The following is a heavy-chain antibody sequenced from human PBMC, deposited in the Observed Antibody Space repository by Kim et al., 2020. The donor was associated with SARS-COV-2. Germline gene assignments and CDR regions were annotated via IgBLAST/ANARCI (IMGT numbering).Heavy chain of an antibody. D-gene: IGHD2-2*01. CDR1: GFTFSNAW. V-gene: IGHV3-15*01. CDR3: TTDLFWSHCSSTSCYAGY. CDR2: IKSKTDGGTT. J-gene: IGHJ4*02. Sequence: GGSLRLSCAASGFTFSNAWMSWVRQAPGKGLEWVGRIKSKTDGGTTDYAAPVKGRFTISRDDSKNTLYLQMNSLKTEDTAVYYCTTDLFWSHCSSTSCYAGYWGQGTLVTVSS.